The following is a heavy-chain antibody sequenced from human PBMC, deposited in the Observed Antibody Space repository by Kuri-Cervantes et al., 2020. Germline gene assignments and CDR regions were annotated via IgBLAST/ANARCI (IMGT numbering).Heavy chain of an antibody. CDR2: IIPILGST. J-gene: IGHJ6*03. Sequence: SVKVSCKASGGTFSNSAISWVRQARGQGLEWMGGIIPILGSTKYAQNFQGRLTISADEPTGTAYMELSSLRSEDTAIYYCAIDSSGYYDSWSRYYYMAVWGTGTTVTVSS. CDR3: AIDSSGYYDSWSRYYYMAV. CDR1: GGTFSNSA. V-gene: IGHV1-69*13. D-gene: IGHD3-22*01.